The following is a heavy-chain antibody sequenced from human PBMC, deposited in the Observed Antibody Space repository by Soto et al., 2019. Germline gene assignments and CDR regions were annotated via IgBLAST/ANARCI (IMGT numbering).Heavy chain of an antibody. D-gene: IGHD2-2*01. CDR2: IIPIFGTA. V-gene: IGHV1-69*05. J-gene: IGHJ6*02. CDR1: GGTFSSYA. Sequence: QVQLVQSGAEVKKPGSSVKVSCKASGGTFSSYAISWVRQAPGQGLEWMGGIIPIFGTANYAQKFQGRVTLPXXXAXXTAYMELSRLRSEDTAVYYCARPVPAAGYYSGMDVWGQGTTVTVSS. CDR3: ARPVPAAGYYSGMDV.